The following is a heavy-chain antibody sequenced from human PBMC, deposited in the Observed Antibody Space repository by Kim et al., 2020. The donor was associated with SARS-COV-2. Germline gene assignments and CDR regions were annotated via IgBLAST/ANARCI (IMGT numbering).Heavy chain of an antibody. CDR1: GFTFDDYA. J-gene: IGHJ6*02. V-gene: IGHV3-9*01. Sequence: GGSLRLSCAASGFTFDDYAMHWVRQAPGKGLEWVSGISWNSGSIGYADSVKGRFTISRDNAKNSLYLQMNSLRAEDTALYYCAKDRGVVGSPSGRNYYYYYGMDVWGQGTTVTVSS. D-gene: IGHD2-15*01. CDR3: AKDRGVVGSPSGRNYYYYYGMDV. CDR2: ISWNSGSI.